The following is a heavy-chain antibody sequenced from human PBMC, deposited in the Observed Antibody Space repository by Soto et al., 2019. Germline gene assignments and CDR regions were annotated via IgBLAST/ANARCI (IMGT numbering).Heavy chain of an antibody. CDR3: VRGPYNYNSRYFDY. D-gene: IGHD1-1*01. J-gene: IGHJ4*02. CDR2: INHSGIT. V-gene: IGHV4-34*01. Sequence: PSETLSLTCTVSGGSFSGYFWTWIRQPPGKGLEWLAEINHSGITNYNPSVESRVSMSVATSKNQFSLRLYSVTAADTAVYYCVRGPYNYNSRYFDYWGQGTLVTVSS. CDR1: GGSFSGYF.